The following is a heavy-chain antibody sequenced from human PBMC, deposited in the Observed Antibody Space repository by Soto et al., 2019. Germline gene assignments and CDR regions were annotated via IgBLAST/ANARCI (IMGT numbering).Heavy chain of an antibody. V-gene: IGHV3-21*06. J-gene: IGHJ6*02. D-gene: IGHD6-19*01. CDR1: GFTFNSYS. CDR3: ASEQWAGGMDV. Sequence: EVQLVESGGGLVKPGGSLRLSCAASGFTFNSYSMNWVRQAPGKGLEWVSSISSSSSYIYYADSVKGRFTISRDNAKNSLYLQMNSLRAEDTAVYYCASEQWAGGMDVWGQRTTVTVSS. CDR2: ISSSSSYI.